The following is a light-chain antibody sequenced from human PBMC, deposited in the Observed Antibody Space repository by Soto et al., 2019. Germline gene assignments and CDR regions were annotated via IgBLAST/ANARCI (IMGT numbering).Light chain of an antibody. J-gene: IGLJ1*01. CDR1: SSDVGGYNY. V-gene: IGLV2-14*01. CDR3: QSYDSSLSGYV. CDR2: EVS. Sequence: QAVLTQPASVSGSPGQSITISCTGTSSDVGGYNYVSWYQQQSGKAPKLMIHEVSNRPSGVSNRFSGSKSGNTASLTISGLQAEDEADYYCQSYDSSLSGYVYGTATKVTV.